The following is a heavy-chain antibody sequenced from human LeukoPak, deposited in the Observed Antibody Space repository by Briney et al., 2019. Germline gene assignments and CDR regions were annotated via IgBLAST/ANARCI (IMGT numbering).Heavy chain of an antibody. Sequence: PSETLSLTCTVSGGSISSYYWSWIRQPAGKGLEWIGRIYTSGSTNYNPSLKSRVTMSVDTSKNQFSLKPSSVTAADTAVYYCARVKSSGGYSGYDPYYYYGMDVWGQGTTVTVSS. J-gene: IGHJ6*02. D-gene: IGHD5-12*01. CDR1: GGSISSYY. CDR2: IYTSGST. CDR3: ARVKSSGGYSGYDPYYYYGMDV. V-gene: IGHV4-4*07.